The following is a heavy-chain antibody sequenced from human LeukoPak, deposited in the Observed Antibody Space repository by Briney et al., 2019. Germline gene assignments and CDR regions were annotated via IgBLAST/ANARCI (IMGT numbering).Heavy chain of an antibody. CDR1: GGTFSSYA. J-gene: IGHJ4*02. V-gene: IGHV1-69*04. CDR2: IIPILGTA. CDR3: ASLYCSGGSCYFDY. D-gene: IGHD2-15*01. Sequence: ASVKVSCKASGGTFSSYAISWVRQAPGQGLEWMGRIIPILGTANYAQKFQGRVTITADKSTSTAYMELSSLRSEDTAVYYCASLYCSGGSCYFDYWGQGTLVTVSS.